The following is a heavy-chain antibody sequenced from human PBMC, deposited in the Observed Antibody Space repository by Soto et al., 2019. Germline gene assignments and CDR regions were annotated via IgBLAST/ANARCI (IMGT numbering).Heavy chain of an antibody. CDR3: ARGDCSGGSCYDAFDI. CDR2: INPNSGGT. Sequence: QVQLVQSGAEVKKPGASVKVSCKASGYTFTGYYMHWVRQAPGQGLEWMGWINPNSGGTNYAQKFQGWVTMTRDTSISTAYMELSRLRSDDTAVYYCARGDCSGGSCYDAFDIWGQGTMVTVSS. V-gene: IGHV1-2*04. CDR1: GYTFTGYY. J-gene: IGHJ3*02. D-gene: IGHD2-15*01.